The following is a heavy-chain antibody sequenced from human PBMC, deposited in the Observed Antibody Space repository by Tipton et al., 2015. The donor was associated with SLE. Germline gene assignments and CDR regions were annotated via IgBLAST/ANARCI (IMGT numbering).Heavy chain of an antibody. CDR3: ARELMVVRGLSRRDAFDI. V-gene: IGHV4-34*01. CDR1: GGSFSGYY. Sequence: LRLSCAVYGGSFSGYYWNWIRQPPGKGLEWIGEIDHNGIINYNPSLKSRVTISLDTSKNQFSLKLRSLTAADTAMYYCARELMVVRGLSRRDAFDIWGQGAMVTVSS. J-gene: IGHJ3*02. CDR2: IDHNGII. D-gene: IGHD3-10*01.